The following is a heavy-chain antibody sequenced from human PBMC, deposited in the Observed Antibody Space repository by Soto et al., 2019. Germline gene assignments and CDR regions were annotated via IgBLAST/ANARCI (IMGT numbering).Heavy chain of an antibody. V-gene: IGHV4-59*01. CDR2: IYYSGST. CDR3: ARDRVVPAAMRFGDGYYYYGMDV. CDR1: GGSISSYY. Sequence: PSEIMSLTCTVSGGSISSYYWSWIRQHSGKGLEWIGYIYYSGSTNYNPSLKSRVTISVDTSKNQFSLKLSSVTAADTAVYYCARDRVVPAAMRFGDGYYYYGMDVWGQGTTVTVSS. D-gene: IGHD2-2*01. J-gene: IGHJ6*02.